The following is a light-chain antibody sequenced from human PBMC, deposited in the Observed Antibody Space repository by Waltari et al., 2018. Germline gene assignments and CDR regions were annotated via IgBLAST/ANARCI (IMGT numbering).Light chain of an antibody. CDR2: SAS. Sequence: DIQMTQSPSSLSASVGDRVTITCRASQTIFSYLNWFQQTPGKAPELLIFSASALQIGVPSRFSGSGSGTNFTLTISSLEPEDSAVYYCQQRNNWPLSFGGGTKVEIK. CDR3: QQRNNWPLS. V-gene: IGKV1-39*01. CDR1: QTIFSY. J-gene: IGKJ4*01.